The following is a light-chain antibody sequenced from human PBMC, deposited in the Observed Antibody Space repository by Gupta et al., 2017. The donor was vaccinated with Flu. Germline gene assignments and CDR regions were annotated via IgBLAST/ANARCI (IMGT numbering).Light chain of an antibody. CDR1: QSVLHSSTNKNY. CDR3: QQYYNTPLT. CDR2: WAS. J-gene: IGKJ3*01. Sequence: SLGDSATINCNSSQSVLHSSTNKNYLAWYQQKPGQPPNLLIYWASTRESGVPDRFIGSGSGTDFTLTISSLQAEDVAVYYCQQYYNTPLTFGPGTKVDIK. V-gene: IGKV4-1*01.